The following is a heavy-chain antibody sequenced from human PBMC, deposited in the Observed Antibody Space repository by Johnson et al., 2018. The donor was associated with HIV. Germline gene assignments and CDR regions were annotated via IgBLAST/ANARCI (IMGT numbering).Heavy chain of an antibody. D-gene: IGHD6-19*01. J-gene: IGHJ3*02. CDR1: GFNFSDYY. CDR2: ISSSGSTI. CDR3: VQGVPNPAGAFEI. Sequence: QVQLVESGGGLVKPGGSLRLSCAASGFNFSDYYMSWIRQAPGKGLEWISYISSSGSTIYYVDSVKGRFTISRDNAKNSLYLQMNSLRAEDTAVYYCVQGVPNPAGAFEIWGRGTMVTVSS. V-gene: IGHV3-11*04.